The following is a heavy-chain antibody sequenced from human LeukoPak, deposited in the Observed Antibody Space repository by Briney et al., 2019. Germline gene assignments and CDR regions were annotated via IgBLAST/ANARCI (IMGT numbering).Heavy chain of an antibody. CDR2: INPNSGGT. V-gene: IGHV1-2*02. CDR1: GYTFTGYY. CDR3: ARSVVGATWVDY. D-gene: IGHD1-26*01. J-gene: IGHJ4*02. Sequence: ASVKVSCMASGYTFTGYYMHWVRQAPGQGREWMGWINPNSGGTNYAQKFQGRVTMTRDTSISTAYMELSRLRSDDTAVYYCARSVVGATWVDYWGQGTLVTVSS.